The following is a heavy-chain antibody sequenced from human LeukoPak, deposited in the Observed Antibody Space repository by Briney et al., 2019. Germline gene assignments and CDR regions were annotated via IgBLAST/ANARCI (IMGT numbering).Heavy chain of an antibody. CDR3: ARVRQALYYYGMDV. V-gene: IGHV4-34*01. CDR1: GGSFSGYY. D-gene: IGHD3-10*01. CDR2: INHSGST. J-gene: IGHJ6*02. Sequence: PSETLSLTCAVYGGSFSGYYWSWIRQPPGKGLEWIGEINHSGSTNYNPSLKSRVTISVDTSKNQFSLKLSSVTAADTAVYCCARVRQALYYYGMDVWGQGTTVTVSS.